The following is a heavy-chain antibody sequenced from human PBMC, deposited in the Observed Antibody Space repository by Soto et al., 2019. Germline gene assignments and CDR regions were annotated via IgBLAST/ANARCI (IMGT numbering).Heavy chain of an antibody. J-gene: IGHJ4*02. V-gene: IGHV3-23*01. D-gene: IGHD6-6*01. CDR1: GFSFSSYA. CDR2: ISGSGGST. CDR3: AKGRGSSSSGTDY. Sequence: VPLLESGGGLVQPGGSLRLSCAASGFSFSSYAMSWVRQAPGRGLEWVSFISGSGGSTYYADSARGRFTISRDNSKNTLYLQMNSLRAEDTALYYCAKGRGSSSSGTDYWGQGTLVTVSS.